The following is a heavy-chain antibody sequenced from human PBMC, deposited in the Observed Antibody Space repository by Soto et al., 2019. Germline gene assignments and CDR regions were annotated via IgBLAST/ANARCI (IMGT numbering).Heavy chain of an antibody. J-gene: IGHJ6*02. Sequence: QVQLVQSGAEVKKPGSSVKVSCKASGGTFSSYAISWVRQAPGQGLEWMGGIIPIFGTANYAQKFQGRVTITADESTSTAYKALSSLKSEDTAVYYCARDDRWGSTDYYYDDMDVWGQGTTVTVSS. D-gene: IGHD3-22*01. CDR3: ARDDRWGSTDYYYDDMDV. V-gene: IGHV1-69*01. CDR1: GGTFSSYA. CDR2: IIPIFGTA.